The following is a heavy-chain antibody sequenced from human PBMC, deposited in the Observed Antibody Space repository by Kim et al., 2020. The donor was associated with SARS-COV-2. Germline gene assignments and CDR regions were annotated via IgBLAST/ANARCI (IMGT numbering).Heavy chain of an antibody. CDR2: ISSDGSNK. CDR1: GFTFSSYA. Sequence: GGSLRLSCAASGFTFSSYAMHWVRQAPGKGLEWVAVISSDGSNKYYADSVKGRFTISRDNSKNTLYLQMNSLRAEDTAVYYCAREDVGGYYLVDYWGQGTLVTVSS. J-gene: IGHJ4*02. D-gene: IGHD3-22*01. CDR3: AREDVGGYYLVDY. V-gene: IGHV3-30-3*01.